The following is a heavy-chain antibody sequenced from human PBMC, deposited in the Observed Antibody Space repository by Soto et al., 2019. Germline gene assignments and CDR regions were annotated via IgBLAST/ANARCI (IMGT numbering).Heavy chain of an antibody. Sequence: SETLSLTCTVSGASISGFYWSWIRKSAGKGLEWIGYIYYSGSTNYNPSLKSRVTISVDTSKNQFSLKLSSVTAADTAVYYCAREHPAYGSGSYDTWGQGTLVTVSS. CDR1: GASISGFY. J-gene: IGHJ5*02. D-gene: IGHD3-10*01. CDR3: AREHPAYGSGSYDT. V-gene: IGHV4-59*01. CDR2: IYYSGST.